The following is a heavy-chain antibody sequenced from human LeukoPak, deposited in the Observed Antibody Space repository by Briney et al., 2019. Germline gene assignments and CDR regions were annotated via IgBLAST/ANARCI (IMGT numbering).Heavy chain of an antibody. J-gene: IGHJ4*02. CDR2: IYYSGST. CDR3: ARDSHMTTVDS. Sequence: PSETLSLTCTVSGGSISSYYWSWIRQPPGKGLEWIGYIYYSGSTNYNPSLKSRVTISVDTSKNQFSLKLSSVTAADTAVYYCARDSHMTTVDSWGQGTLVTVSS. V-gene: IGHV4-59*12. D-gene: IGHD4-11*01. CDR1: GGSISSYY.